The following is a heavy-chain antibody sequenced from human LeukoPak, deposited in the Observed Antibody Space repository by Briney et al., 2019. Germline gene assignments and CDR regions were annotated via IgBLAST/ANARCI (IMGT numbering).Heavy chain of an antibody. Sequence: SETLSLTCAVYGGSFSGYYWCWIRQPPGKGLEWIGEINHSGSTNYNPSLKSRVTISVDTSKNQFSLKLSSVTAADTAVYYCARGRVDTAMVISSYYYGMDVWGKGTTVTVSS. CDR1: GGSFSGYY. D-gene: IGHD5-18*01. J-gene: IGHJ6*04. CDR2: INHSGST. CDR3: ARGRVDTAMVISSYYYGMDV. V-gene: IGHV4-34*01.